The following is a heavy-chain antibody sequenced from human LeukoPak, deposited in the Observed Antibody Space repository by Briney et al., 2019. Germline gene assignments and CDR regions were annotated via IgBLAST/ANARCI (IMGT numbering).Heavy chain of an antibody. CDR1: GYTFTGYY. CDR3: ARSKTRPSVQDFDI. J-gene: IGHJ3*02. D-gene: IGHD6-6*01. CDR2: MNPNSGNT. V-gene: IGHV1-8*02. Sequence: ASVKVSCKASGYTFTGYYMHWVRQAPGQGLEWMGWMNPNSGNTGYAQKFQGRVIMTRNTSISTAYMELSSLRSEDTAMYYCARSKTRPSVQDFDIWGQGTTVTVSS.